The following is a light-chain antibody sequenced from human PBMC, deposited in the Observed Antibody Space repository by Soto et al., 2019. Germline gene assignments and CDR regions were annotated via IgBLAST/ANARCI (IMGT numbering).Light chain of an antibody. V-gene: IGLV1-51*01. CDR1: SSNIGNNY. J-gene: IGLJ1*01. CDR2: DNY. Sequence: QSALTQPPSVSAAPGQRVTISCSGSSSNIGNNYVSWYQQLPGTAPKLLIYDNYKRPSGIPDRFSGSKPGTSATLGITGLQTGDEADYYCGTWDSSLSAYVFGSGTKVTVL. CDR3: GTWDSSLSAYV.